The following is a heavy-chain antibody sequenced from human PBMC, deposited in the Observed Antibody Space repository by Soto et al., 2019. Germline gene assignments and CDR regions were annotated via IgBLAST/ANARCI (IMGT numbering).Heavy chain of an antibody. V-gene: IGHV1-69*13. D-gene: IGHD3-22*01. J-gene: IGHJ6*02. CDR3: AKKTYYYDSSGYQLYYYGMDV. CDR1: GGTFSSYA. Sequence: SVKVSCKASGGTFSSYAISWVRQAPGQGLEWMGGIIPIFGTANYAQKFQGRVTITADESTSTAYMELSSLRSEDTAVYYCAKKTYYYDSSGYQLYYYGMDVWRQGTTVTVSS. CDR2: IIPIFGTA.